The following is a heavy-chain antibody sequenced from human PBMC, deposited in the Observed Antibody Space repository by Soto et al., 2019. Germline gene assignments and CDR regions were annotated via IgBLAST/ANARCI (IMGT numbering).Heavy chain of an antibody. D-gene: IGHD2-15*01. CDR2: IDPSDAYT. Sequence: PGESLKIYCKGSGYSFTSYWISWVSQMPGKGLEWMGRIDPSDAYTNYSPSFQGHVTISADKSISTAYLQWSRLKASDTAMYYFARATGLTSCRGGSCLNLFDPWGQGTLVTVSS. CDR3: ARATGLTSCRGGSCLNLFDP. J-gene: IGHJ5*02. CDR1: GYSFTSYW. V-gene: IGHV5-10-1*01.